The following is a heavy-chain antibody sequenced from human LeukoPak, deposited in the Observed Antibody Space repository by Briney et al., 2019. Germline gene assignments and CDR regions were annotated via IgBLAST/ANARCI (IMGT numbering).Heavy chain of an antibody. V-gene: IGHV3-23*01. CDR3: AQDVTGDAGS. D-gene: IGHD7-27*01. J-gene: IGHJ5*02. CDR1: GFTLSRSA. CDR2: INAGGRL. Sequence: GGSLRLSCTVSGFTLSRSAMSWVRQAPGKGLEWVSSINAGGRLFYADPVKGRFTISRDNSNTLYLQLNNVRAEDTAVYFCAQDVTGDAGSWGQGTLVTVSS.